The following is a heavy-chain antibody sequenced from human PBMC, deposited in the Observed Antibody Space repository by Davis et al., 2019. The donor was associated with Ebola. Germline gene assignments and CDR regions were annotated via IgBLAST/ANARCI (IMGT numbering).Heavy chain of an antibody. Sequence: PGGSLRLSCAASGFTFSSYGMHWVRQAPGKGLEWVAVISYDGSNKYYADSVKGRFTISRDNSKNTLYLQMNSLRVEDTAVYYCARDRLEGLGYYFDYWGQGTLVTVSS. CDR2: ISYDGSNK. CDR3: ARDRLEGLGYYFDY. CDR1: GFTFSSYG. V-gene: IGHV3-30*03. D-gene: IGHD3-3*01. J-gene: IGHJ4*02.